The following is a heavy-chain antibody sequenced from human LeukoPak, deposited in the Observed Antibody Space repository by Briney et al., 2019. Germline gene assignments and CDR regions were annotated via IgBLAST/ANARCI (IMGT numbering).Heavy chain of an antibody. D-gene: IGHD6-19*01. CDR2: IYYSGST. Sequence: SETLTLTCTVSGGSISSSSYYWGRIRPPPGKGLDWIGSIYYSGSTYYNPSLNSRVTISVDTSKNQFSLKLSSVTAADTAVYYCARPHISSGWYVYWGQGTLVTVSS. J-gene: IGHJ4*02. V-gene: IGHV4-39*01. CDR3: ARPHISSGWYVY. CDR1: GGSISSSSYY.